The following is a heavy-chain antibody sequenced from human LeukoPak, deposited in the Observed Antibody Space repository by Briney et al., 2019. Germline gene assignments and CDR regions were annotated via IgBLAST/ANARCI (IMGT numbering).Heavy chain of an antibody. CDR1: GDSLSRYY. J-gene: IGHJ6*03. CDR3: ASVRHDPLEYYYYIDV. D-gene: IGHD2/OR15-2a*01. V-gene: IGHV4-34*01. CDR2: INPSGSP. Sequence: SETLSLTCAVYGDSLSRYYRTWIRQSPGKGLEWLGEINPSGSPDYNPSLKSRATISVDTSKNQFSLRLASVTAADTAVHYCASVRHDPLEYYYYIDVWGKGTTVTVSS.